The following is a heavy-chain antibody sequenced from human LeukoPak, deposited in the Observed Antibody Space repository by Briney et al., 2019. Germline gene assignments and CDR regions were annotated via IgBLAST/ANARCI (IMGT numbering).Heavy chain of an antibody. Sequence: GGSLRLSCAASGFTFNSCWMSWVRQAPGKGLEWMANINEDGSAKYYVDSVKGRFTISRGNAKNSLYLQMNSLRVEDTALYYCTRGDSSSKIDYWGQGIVVIVSS. CDR1: GFTFNSCW. CDR2: INEDGSAK. D-gene: IGHD6-6*01. J-gene: IGHJ4*02. CDR3: TRGDSSSKIDY. V-gene: IGHV3-7*01.